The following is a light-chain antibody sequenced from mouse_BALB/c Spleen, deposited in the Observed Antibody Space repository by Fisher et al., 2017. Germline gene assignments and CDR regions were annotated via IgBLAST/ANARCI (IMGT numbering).Light chain of an antibody. V-gene: IGKV4-59*01. CDR1: SSVSY. CDR2: DTS. CDR3: QQWSSNPYT. J-gene: IGKJ2*01. Sequence: IVMTQTPALMSASPGEKVTMTCSASSSVSYMHWYQQKSGTSPKRWIYDTSKLASGVPARFSGSGSGTSYSLTISRMEAEDAATYYCQQWSSNPYTFGGGTKLEIK.